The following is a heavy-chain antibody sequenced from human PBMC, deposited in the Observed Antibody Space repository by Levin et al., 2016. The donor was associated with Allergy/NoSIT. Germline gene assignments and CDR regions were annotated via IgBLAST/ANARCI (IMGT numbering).Heavy chain of an antibody. Sequence: LRLSCTVSGVSMNSAGYFWSWIRQHPERGLEWIGYMSNSGATYYKPSLKSRVDISLDTSESQFSLRLRSVTAADTAVYYCVREVSSWYYNSVGGDVWGQGTTVTVSS. V-gene: IGHV4-31*03. CDR2: MSNSGAT. CDR3: VREVSSWYYNSVGGDV. D-gene: IGHD1-20*01. J-gene: IGHJ6*02. CDR1: GVSMNSAGYF.